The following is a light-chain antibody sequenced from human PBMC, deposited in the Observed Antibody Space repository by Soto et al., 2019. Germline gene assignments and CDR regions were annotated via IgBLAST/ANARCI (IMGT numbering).Light chain of an antibody. CDR2: AAS. CDR1: QSISSY. Sequence: IQLTQSPYSLSASVGDGVSITCRASQSISSYLNWYQQKPGKAPKLLIYAASSLQSGVPSRFSGSGSGTDFTLTISSLQPEDFATYYCQQSYSTPWTFGQGTKVDIK. V-gene: IGKV1-39*01. CDR3: QQSYSTPWT. J-gene: IGKJ1*01.